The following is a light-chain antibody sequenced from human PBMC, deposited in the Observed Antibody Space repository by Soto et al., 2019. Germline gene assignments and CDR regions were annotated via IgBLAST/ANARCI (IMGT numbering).Light chain of an antibody. CDR2: DVT. V-gene: IGLV2-14*03. Sequence: VLTQPASVSGSPGQSITISCTGTSSDVGGYNYVSWYQHHPGKAPKLMIYDVTYRPSGVSNRFSGSKSGNTASLTISGLQAEDEADYYCTSYTSSSTRVFGTGTKVTVL. J-gene: IGLJ1*01. CDR1: SSDVGGYNY. CDR3: TSYTSSSTRV.